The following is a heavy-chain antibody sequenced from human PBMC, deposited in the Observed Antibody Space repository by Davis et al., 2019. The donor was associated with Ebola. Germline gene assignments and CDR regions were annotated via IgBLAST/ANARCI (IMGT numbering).Heavy chain of an antibody. CDR1: GFTFSSYW. V-gene: IGHV3-74*01. J-gene: IGHJ6*02. CDR3: AKDTERGYSYGFFYYYGMDV. Sequence: GESLKISCAASGFTFSSYWMHWVRQAPGKGLVWVSRINSDGSSTSYADSVKGRFTISRDNAKNTLYLQMNSLRTEDTALYYCAKDTERGYSYGFFYYYGMDVWGQGTTVTVSS. CDR2: INSDGSST. D-gene: IGHD5-18*01.